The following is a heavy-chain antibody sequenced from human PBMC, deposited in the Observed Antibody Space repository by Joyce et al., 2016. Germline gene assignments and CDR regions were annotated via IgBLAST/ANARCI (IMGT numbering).Heavy chain of an antibody. D-gene: IGHD2-2*01. J-gene: IGHJ4*02. V-gene: IGHV3-48*03. CDR3: TTPSCAN. Sequence: EVQLVEYGGGLVQPGGSLRRSCAASGIIFSNKEMNWVRQAPGKGLEWISSINSDDSRIHYADSVRGRFTISRDNARNSLFLEMNSLRVEDTAMYDCTTPSCANWGQGSLVTVSS. CDR2: INSDDSRI. CDR1: GIIFSNKE.